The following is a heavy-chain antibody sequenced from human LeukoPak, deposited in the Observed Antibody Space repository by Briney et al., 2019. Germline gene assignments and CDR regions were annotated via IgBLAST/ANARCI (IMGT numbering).Heavy chain of an antibody. CDR3: AKDGHTSGWYYFDY. V-gene: IGHV3-23*01. D-gene: IGHD6-19*01. CDR1: GFTFRNYA. J-gene: IGHJ4*02. CDR2: ISASGANT. Sequence: GGSLRLSCAASGFTFRNYAMSWVRQAPGRGQEWVSGISASGANTYYADSVKGRFTISRDNSKDTLYLQMNSLRAEDTAVYFCAKDGHTSGWYYFDYWGQGTLVTVSS.